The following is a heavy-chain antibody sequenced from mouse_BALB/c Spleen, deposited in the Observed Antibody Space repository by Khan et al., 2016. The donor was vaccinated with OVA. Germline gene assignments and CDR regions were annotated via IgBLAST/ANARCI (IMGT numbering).Heavy chain of an antibody. J-gene: IGHJ4*01. D-gene: IGHD2-10*02. Sequence: QVQLQQSGAELARPGASVKMSCKASGYTFTSYTMHWVKQRPGQGLEWIGYINPSSGYTNYNQKFKDKATLTADKSSSTAYMQLSSLTSEDSAVYYCTREYGNYAAMDYWGQGTSVTVSS. CDR3: TREYGNYAAMDY. CDR2: INPSSGYT. V-gene: IGHV1-4*01. CDR1: GYTFTSYT.